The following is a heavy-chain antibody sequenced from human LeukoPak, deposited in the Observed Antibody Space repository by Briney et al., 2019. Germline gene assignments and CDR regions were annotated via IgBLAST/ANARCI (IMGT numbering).Heavy chain of an antibody. Sequence: SGPTLVNPTQTLTLTCTFSGFSPSTSGVGVGWIRQPPGKALEWLALIYCDDDKRYSPSLKSRLTITKDTSKNQVVLTMTNMDPVDTATYYCAHRLHDYVWGTHSSDWFDPWGQGTLVTASS. CDR1: GFSPSTSGVG. CDR3: AHRLHDYVWGTHSSDWFDP. V-gene: IGHV2-5*02. D-gene: IGHD3-16*01. J-gene: IGHJ5*02. CDR2: IYCDDDK.